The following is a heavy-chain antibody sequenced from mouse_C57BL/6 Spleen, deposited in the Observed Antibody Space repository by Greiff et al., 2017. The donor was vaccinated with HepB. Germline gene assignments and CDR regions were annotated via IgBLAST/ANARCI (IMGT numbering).Heavy chain of an antibody. Sequence: VQLQHSGAELVKPGASVKISCKASGYAFSSYWMNWVKQRPGKGLEWIGQIYPGDGDTNYNGKFKGKATLTADKSSSTAYMQLSSLTSEDSAVYFCAREADYYGSSHWYFDVWGTGTTVTVSS. CDR1: GYAFSSYW. CDR3: AREADYYGSSHWYFDV. J-gene: IGHJ1*03. D-gene: IGHD1-1*01. V-gene: IGHV1-80*01. CDR2: IYPGDGDT.